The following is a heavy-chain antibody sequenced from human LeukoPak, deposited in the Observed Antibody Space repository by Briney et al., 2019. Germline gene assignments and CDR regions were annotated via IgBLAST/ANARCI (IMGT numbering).Heavy chain of an antibody. J-gene: IGHJ4*02. Sequence: TGGSLRLSCAASGFTFSNYWMQWVRQVPGKGLVWVSRIKGDGNSPTYADSVKGRFTISRDNARHTLYLQMNSLRAEDTAVYYCARKPDYYGADFWGQGTLVTVSS. CDR1: GFTFSNYW. V-gene: IGHV3-74*01. CDR2: IKGDGNSP. CDR3: ARKPDYYGADF. D-gene: IGHD3-10*01.